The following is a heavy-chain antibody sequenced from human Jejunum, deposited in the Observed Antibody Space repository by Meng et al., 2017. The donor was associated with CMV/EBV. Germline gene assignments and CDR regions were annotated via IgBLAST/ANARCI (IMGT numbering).Heavy chain of an antibody. CDR3: ARDGYTIIGADVFYGMDV. V-gene: IGHV4-30-4*01. CDR1: Y. Sequence: YYIWVRQAPGKDLEWIGYISHIGATYYNPSLGDRFTISVDTSKNQFSLKVTSVTAADTAVYFCARDGYTIIGADVFYGMDVWGQGTAVTVSS. CDR2: ISHIGAT. D-gene: IGHD5-24*01. J-gene: IGHJ6*02.